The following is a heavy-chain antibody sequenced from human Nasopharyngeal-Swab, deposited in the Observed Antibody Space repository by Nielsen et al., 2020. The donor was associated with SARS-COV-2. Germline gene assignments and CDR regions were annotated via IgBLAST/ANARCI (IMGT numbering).Heavy chain of an antibody. D-gene: IGHD1-26*01. CDR2: ISSSSSKS. J-gene: IGHJ4*02. V-gene: IGHV3-48*02. Sequence: VRQAPGKGLEWLAYISSSSSKSYYADSVKGRFTISRDNPKSSLYLQMNSLRDEDTAVYYCAREVAIVGATLDNWGQGTLVTVSS. CDR3: AREVAIVGATLDN.